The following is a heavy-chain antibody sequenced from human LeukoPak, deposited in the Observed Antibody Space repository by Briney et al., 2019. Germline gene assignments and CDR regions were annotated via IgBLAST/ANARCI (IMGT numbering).Heavy chain of an antibody. CDR2: INWNGGST. CDR1: GFTFDDYG. Sequence: GGSLRLSCAASGFTFDDYGMSWVRQAPGKGLEWVSGINWNGGSTGYADSVKGRFTISRDNAKNSLYLQMNSLRAEDTALYHCARHLPRYCSGGSCHYGMDVWGQGTTVTVSS. CDR3: ARHLPRYCSGGSCHYGMDV. J-gene: IGHJ6*02. V-gene: IGHV3-20*01. D-gene: IGHD2-15*01.